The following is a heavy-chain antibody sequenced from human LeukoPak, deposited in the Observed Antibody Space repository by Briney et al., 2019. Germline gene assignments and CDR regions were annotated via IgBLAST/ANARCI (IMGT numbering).Heavy chain of an antibody. V-gene: IGHV4-39*01. CDR2: IYYSGST. Sequence: PSETLSLTCTVSGGSISSSNYYWDWIRPPPGKGLEWIGSIYYSGSTYSNPSLKSRVTISVDTSNNQFSLRLTSVTAADTAVYYCASLKRGGEYYFDYWGQGTLVTVPS. CDR3: ASLKRGGEYYFDY. J-gene: IGHJ4*02. D-gene: IGHD2-15*01. CDR1: GGSISSSNYY.